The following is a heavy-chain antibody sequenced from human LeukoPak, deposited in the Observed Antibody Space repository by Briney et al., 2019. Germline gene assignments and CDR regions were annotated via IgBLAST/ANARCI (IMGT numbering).Heavy chain of an antibody. CDR3: AKEPTVLTRYFDY. CDR1: GFTFSSYG. CDR2: ISGSGGST. D-gene: IGHD4/OR15-4a*01. J-gene: IGHJ4*02. V-gene: IGHV3-23*01. Sequence: GGTLRLSCAASGFTFSSYGMSWVRQAPGEGLEWVSAISGSGGSTYYADSVKGRFTISRDNSKNTLYLQMNSLRAEDTAVYYCAKEPTVLTRYFDYWGQGTLVTVSS.